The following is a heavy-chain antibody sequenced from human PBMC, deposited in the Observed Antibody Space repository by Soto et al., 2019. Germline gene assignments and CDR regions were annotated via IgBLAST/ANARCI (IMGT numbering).Heavy chain of an antibody. CDR1: GYTFTSYG. Sequence: GASVKVSCKASGYTFTSYGISWVRQAPGQGLEWMGWISAYNGNTNYAQKLQGRVTMTTDTSTSTAYMELRSLRSDDTAVYYCARDFYYDSSGYYYRSWFDPWGQGTLVTVSS. CDR3: ARDFYYDSSGYYYRSWFDP. J-gene: IGHJ5*02. D-gene: IGHD3-22*01. CDR2: ISAYNGNT. V-gene: IGHV1-18*01.